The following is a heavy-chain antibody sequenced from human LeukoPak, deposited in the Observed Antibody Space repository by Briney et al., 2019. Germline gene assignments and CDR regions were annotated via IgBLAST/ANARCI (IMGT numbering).Heavy chain of an antibody. V-gene: IGHV3-23*01. D-gene: IGHD3-22*01. CDR2: ISGIGCST. Sequence: GGSLSLTCAACGFIFSRYAMRWVRQAPGKGLPWVSAISGIGCSTYYADSVKGRFTISRDNSKNTLYLQMNSLRAEDTAVYYCAKPLYYDSSGRSFFWYFDLWGRGTLVTVSS. CDR3: AKPLYYDSSGRSFFWYFDL. CDR1: GFIFSRYA. J-gene: IGHJ2*01.